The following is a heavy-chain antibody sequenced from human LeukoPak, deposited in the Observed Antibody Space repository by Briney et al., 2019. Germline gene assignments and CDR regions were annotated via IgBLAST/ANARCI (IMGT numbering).Heavy chain of an antibody. J-gene: IGHJ4*02. CDR3: ASPQRGSNNWNYF. Sequence: GGSLRLSCAVSGFNFNTYSMNWVRQAPGKGLEWVARSKNKAQSFLTEYAASVKGRFIISRDDSRNSLFLQMNSLKTEDTAVYYCASPQRGSNNWNYFWGQGTLVTVSS. CDR2: SKNKAQSFLT. CDR1: GFNFNTYS. V-gene: IGHV3-72*01. D-gene: IGHD1-7*01.